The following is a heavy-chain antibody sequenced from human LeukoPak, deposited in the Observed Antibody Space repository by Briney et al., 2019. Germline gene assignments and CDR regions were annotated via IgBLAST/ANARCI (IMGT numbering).Heavy chain of an antibody. Sequence: GGSLRLSCAAPGFTFSTYSVNWVRQAPGKGLEWVSSISSSSSYIYYADSVKGRFTISRDNAENSLYLQMNSLRAEDTAVYYCARASKTYCSDGICYTFDYWGQGTLVTVSS. CDR3: ARASKTYCSDGICYTFDY. V-gene: IGHV3-21*01. D-gene: IGHD2-15*01. CDR2: ISSSSSYI. CDR1: GFTFSTYS. J-gene: IGHJ4*02.